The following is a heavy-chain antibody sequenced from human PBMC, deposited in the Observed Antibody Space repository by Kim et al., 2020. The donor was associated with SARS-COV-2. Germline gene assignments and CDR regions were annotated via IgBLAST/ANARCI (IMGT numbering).Heavy chain of an antibody. CDR2: ISSSSSTI. Sequence: GGSLRLSCAASGFTFSSYSMNWVRQAPGKGLEWVSYISSSSSTIYYADSVKGRFTISRDNAKNSLYLQMNSLRDEDTAVYYCATHDYSNSYYYYGMDVWGQGTTVTVSS. D-gene: IGHD4-4*01. J-gene: IGHJ6*02. CDR1: GFTFSSYS. CDR3: ATHDYSNSYYYYGMDV. V-gene: IGHV3-48*02.